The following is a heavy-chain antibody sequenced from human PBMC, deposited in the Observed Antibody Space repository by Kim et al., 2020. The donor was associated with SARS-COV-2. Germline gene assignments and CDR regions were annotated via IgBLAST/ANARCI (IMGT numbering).Heavy chain of an antibody. J-gene: IGHJ6*01. D-gene: IGHD5-12*01. CDR3: ARWRYSLAPRAYFYGLDV. CDR2: IDHSGAT. CDR1: GGSFSGDY. Sequence: SETLSLTCAVYGGSFSGDYWTYIRQSPTKGLEWIGDIDHSGATNYNPSLGSRVTMSVDTSKNQFSLRLRSVTRADTAVYYCARWRYSLAPRAYFYGLDV. V-gene: IGHV4-34*01.